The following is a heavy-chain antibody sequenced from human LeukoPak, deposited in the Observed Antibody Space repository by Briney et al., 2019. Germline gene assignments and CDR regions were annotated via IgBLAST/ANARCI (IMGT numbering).Heavy chain of an antibody. CDR3: AKVRQEIVVVPAVFFNY. V-gene: IGHV3-23*01. CDR2: ISGSGGST. Sequence: GGSLRLSCAASGFTFSSYAMSWVRQAPGKGLEWVSAISGSGGSTYYADSVKGRFTISRDNSKNTLYLQMNSLRAEDTAVYYCAKVRQEIVVVPAVFFNYWGQGTLLTVSS. J-gene: IGHJ4*02. CDR1: GFTFSSYA. D-gene: IGHD2-2*01.